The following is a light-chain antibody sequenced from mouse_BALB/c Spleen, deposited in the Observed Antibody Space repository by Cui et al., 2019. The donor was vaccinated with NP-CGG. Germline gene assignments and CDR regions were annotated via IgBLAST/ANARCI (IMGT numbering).Light chain of an antibody. V-gene: IGLV1*01. CDR1: TGAVTTSNY. CDR3: ALWYSNHWV. Sequence: QAVVTQESALTTSPGETVTLTCRSSTGAVTTSNYAKWVQEKPDHLFTGLIGGTNNRAPGVPARFSGSLIGDKAALTITGAQTEDEAIYFCALWYSNHWVFGGGTNLTVL. J-gene: IGLJ1*01. CDR2: GTN.